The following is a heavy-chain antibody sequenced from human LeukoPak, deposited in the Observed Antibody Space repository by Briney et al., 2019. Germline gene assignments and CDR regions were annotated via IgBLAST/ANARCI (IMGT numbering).Heavy chain of an antibody. Sequence: SETLSLTCTVSGGSISRYYWSWIRQPPGKGLEWIGYIYYSGSTNYNPSLKSRVTISVDTSKNQFSLKLSSVTAADTAVYYCARVTYNWFDPWGQGTLVTVSS. CDR2: IYYSGST. J-gene: IGHJ5*02. CDR3: ARVTYNWFDP. D-gene: IGHD1-14*01. CDR1: GGSISRYY. V-gene: IGHV4-59*01.